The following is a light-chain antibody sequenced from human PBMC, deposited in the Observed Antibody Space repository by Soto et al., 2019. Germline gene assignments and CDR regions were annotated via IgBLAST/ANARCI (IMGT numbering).Light chain of an antibody. V-gene: IGLV1-40*01. CDR2: GNN. J-gene: IGLJ1*01. CDR1: STNIGAGYD. Sequence: QAVVSQPPSVSGAPGQRVTISCTGSSTNIGAGYDVPWYQQLPGTAPKLLIYGNNNRPSGVPDRFSGSKSGTSASLAITGLQAEDEADYYCQSYDSSLSGSYVFGTGTKLTVL. CDR3: QSYDSSLSGSYV.